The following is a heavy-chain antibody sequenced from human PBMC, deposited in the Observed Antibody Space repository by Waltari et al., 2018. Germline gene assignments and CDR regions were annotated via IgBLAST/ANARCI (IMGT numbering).Heavy chain of an antibody. J-gene: IGHJ3*01. CDR2: VSYSGTT. CDR1: GVSITSNRHY. Sequence: QLQLQESGPRLVRPSETLSLICRVSGVSITSNRHYWAWIRQSPGQGLEWIGTVSYSGTTNISPSLKGRVSVSRDTSKTQVSLILGSVTAADMAVYYCATYIGASVGTAAFDVWGQGTMVTVSS. V-gene: IGHV4-39*01. D-gene: IGHD5-12*01. CDR3: ATYIGASVGTAAFDV.